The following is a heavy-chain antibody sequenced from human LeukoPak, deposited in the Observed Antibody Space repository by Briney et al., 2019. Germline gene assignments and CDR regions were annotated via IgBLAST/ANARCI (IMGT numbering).Heavy chain of an antibody. D-gene: IGHD6-19*01. CDR1: GFTVSAHY. V-gene: IGHV3-23*01. Sequence: GGSLRLSCAVSGFTVSAHYMSWVRQAPGKGLEWVSAISGSGGSTYYADSVKGRFTISRDNPKNTLYLQMYSLRAEDTAKYYCAKDTSGWYDLGSFDIWGQGTMVTVSS. J-gene: IGHJ3*02. CDR2: ISGSGGST. CDR3: AKDTSGWYDLGSFDI.